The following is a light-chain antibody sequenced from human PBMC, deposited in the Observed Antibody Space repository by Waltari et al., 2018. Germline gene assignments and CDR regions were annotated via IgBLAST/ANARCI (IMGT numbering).Light chain of an antibody. CDR1: QSVSSSN. Sequence: EIVLTQSPGTLSLSPGERATLSCRASQSVSSSNLAWFQQKPGQAPRLLIYAASSRATGIPDRFSGSGSGTDFTLTIIRLEPEDFAVYYCQEDGSSPSWTFGQGTKVEIK. J-gene: IGKJ1*01. CDR2: AAS. V-gene: IGKV3-20*01. CDR3: QEDGSSPSWT.